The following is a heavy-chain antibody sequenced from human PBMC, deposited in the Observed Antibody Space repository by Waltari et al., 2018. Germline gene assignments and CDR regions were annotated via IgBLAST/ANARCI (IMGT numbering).Heavy chain of an antibody. V-gene: IGHV3-30*02. Sequence: QVQLVESGGGVVLPGGSLRLSCATSGFTFSSYDMHWVRQAPGKGLEWVTSSRYDGSRQDYSDSVKGRFTISRDNSKNTMSLQMNSLRVEDTAIYYCSKDYEAYRSRRSGGGFDHWGQGTLVTVSS. CDR2: SRYDGSRQ. CDR3: SKDYEAYRSRRSGGGFDH. CDR1: GFTFSSYD. J-gene: IGHJ4*02. D-gene: IGHD6-13*01.